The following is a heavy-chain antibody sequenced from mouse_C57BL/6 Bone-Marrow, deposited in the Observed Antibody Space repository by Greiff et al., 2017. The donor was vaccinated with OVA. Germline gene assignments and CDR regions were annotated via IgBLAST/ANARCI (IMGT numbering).Heavy chain of an antibody. CDR1: GYTFTSYT. Sequence: QVQLQQSGAELARPGASVKMSCKASGYTFTSYTMHWVKQRPGQGLEWIGYINPSSGYTKYNQKFKDKATLTADKSSSTAYMQLSSLTSEDSAVYYCARGDLLLPFAYWGQGTLVTVSA. CDR2: INPSSGYT. V-gene: IGHV1-4*01. CDR3: ARGDLLLPFAY. D-gene: IGHD1-1*01. J-gene: IGHJ3*01.